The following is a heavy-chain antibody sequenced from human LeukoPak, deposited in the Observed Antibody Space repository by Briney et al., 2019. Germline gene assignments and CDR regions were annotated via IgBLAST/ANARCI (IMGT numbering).Heavy chain of an antibody. J-gene: IGHJ4*02. CDR2: IYYSGST. CDR3: VRQSYDILTGYYRFDY. CDR1: GGSISSYY. D-gene: IGHD3-9*01. V-gene: IGHV4-59*08. Sequence: PSETLSLTCTVSGGSISSYYWSWIRQPPGKGLEWIGYIYYSGSTNYNPSLKSPVTISVDTPKNQFSLKLRSVYAAGTAVYYCVRQSYDILTGYYRFDYWGQGTLVTVSS.